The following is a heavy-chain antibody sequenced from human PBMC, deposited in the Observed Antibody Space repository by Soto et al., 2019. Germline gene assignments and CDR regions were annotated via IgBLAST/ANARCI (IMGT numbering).Heavy chain of an antibody. CDR1: GFTFSSYA. CDR2: ISGSGGST. D-gene: IGHD6-13*01. V-gene: IGHV3-23*01. J-gene: IGHJ4*02. Sequence: VQLLESGGGLVQPGGSLRLSCAASGFTFSSYAMSWVRQAPGKGLEWVSAISGSGGSTYYADSVKGRFTISRDNSKNTLYLQMNSLRAEDTAVYYCAKKRYSSSWYGDYYFDYWGQGTLVTVSS. CDR3: AKKRYSSSWYGDYYFDY.